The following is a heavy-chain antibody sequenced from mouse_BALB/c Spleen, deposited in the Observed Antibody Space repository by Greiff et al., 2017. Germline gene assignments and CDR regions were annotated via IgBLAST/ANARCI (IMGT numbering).Heavy chain of an antibody. CDR3: ASLITTALFDY. V-gene: IGHV14-3*02. D-gene: IGHD1-2*01. Sequence: VQLKQSGAELVKPGASVKLSCTASGFNIKDTYMHWVKQRPEQGLEWIGRIDPANGNTKYDPKFQGKATITADTSSNTAYLQLSSLTSEDTAVYYCASLITTALFDYWGQGTTLTVSS. CDR1: GFNIKDTY. CDR2: IDPANGNT. J-gene: IGHJ2*01.